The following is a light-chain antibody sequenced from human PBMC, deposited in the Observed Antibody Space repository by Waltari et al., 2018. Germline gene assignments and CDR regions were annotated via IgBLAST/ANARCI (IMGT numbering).Light chain of an antibody. Sequence: SYVLTQPPSVSVAPGKTARIACGGKNIGAKSVNWYQERPGQAPVLIIYYDSVRPSGIPERFSGSNSGNTATLTISRVEAGDEADYYCQVWDYDTAHLVFGGGTTLTVV. CDR1: NIGAKS. CDR3: QVWDYDTAHLV. V-gene: IGLV3-21*04. CDR2: YDS. J-gene: IGLJ3*02.